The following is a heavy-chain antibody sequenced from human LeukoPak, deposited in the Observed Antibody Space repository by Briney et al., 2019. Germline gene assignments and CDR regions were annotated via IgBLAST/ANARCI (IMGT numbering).Heavy chain of an antibody. V-gene: IGHV3-20*04. CDR2: INWNGGST. CDR3: AKASIAAAGLIDY. D-gene: IGHD6-13*01. Sequence: PGGSLRLSCAASGFTFDDYGMSWVRQAPGKGLEWVSGINWNGGSTGYTDSVKGRFTISRDNAKNSLYLQMNSLRAEDTAVYYCAKASIAAAGLIDYWGQGTLVTVSS. CDR1: GFTFDDYG. J-gene: IGHJ4*02.